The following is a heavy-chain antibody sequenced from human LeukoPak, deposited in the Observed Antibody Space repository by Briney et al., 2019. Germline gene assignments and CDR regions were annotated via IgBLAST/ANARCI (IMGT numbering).Heavy chain of an antibody. CDR2: IYHSGST. Sequence: SETLSLTCTVSGYSISSGYYWGWNRQPPGKGLEWIGSIYHSGSTYYNPSLKSRVTISVDRSKNQFSLKLSSVTAADTAVYYCARVGYSNPFDYWGQGTLVTVSS. V-gene: IGHV4-38-2*02. CDR1: GYSISSGYY. J-gene: IGHJ4*02. D-gene: IGHD4-11*01. CDR3: ARVGYSNPFDY.